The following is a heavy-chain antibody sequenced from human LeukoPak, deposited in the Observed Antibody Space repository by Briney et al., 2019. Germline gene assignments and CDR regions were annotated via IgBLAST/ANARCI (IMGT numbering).Heavy chain of an antibody. CDR2: ISHDETE. CDR3: TRTGLGYTLGNGLDA. Sequence: GGSLRLSCVASGFTITGYAMYWVRQSPGKGLDFVASISHDETERYRESVKGRFTISRDTSKNTVYLQMNTLRAEDSALYYCTRTGLGYTLGNGLDAWGQGAQVTVSS. V-gene: IGHV3-30*03. J-gene: IGHJ5*02. D-gene: IGHD5-18*01. CDR1: GFTITGYA.